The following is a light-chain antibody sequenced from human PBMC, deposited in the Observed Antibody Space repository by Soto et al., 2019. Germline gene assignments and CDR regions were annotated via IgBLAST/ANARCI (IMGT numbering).Light chain of an antibody. V-gene: IGKV3-20*01. Sequence: EILLTQSPATQNLSPGERATLSCRASQSVSESLAWYQQKPGQAPRLLIYDVSYRATGIPVRFSGSGSGTDFTLIISRLEPEDFAVYYCQHYGFSPPITFGQGRRLETK. CDR3: QHYGFSPPIT. CDR1: QSVSES. CDR2: DVS. J-gene: IGKJ5*01.